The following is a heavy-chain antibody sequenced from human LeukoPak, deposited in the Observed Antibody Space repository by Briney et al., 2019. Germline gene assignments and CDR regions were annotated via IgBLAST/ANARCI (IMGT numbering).Heavy chain of an antibody. V-gene: IGHV4-59*01. Sequence: PSETLSLTCTVSGGSISSYYWSWIRQPPGKGLEWIGYIYYSGSTNYNPSLKSRVTISVDTSKNQFSLKLSSVTAADTAVYYCARAYYDFWAPNWFDPWGQGTLVTVSS. D-gene: IGHD3-3*01. J-gene: IGHJ5*02. CDR2: IYYSGST. CDR1: GGSISSYY. CDR3: ARAYYDFWAPNWFDP.